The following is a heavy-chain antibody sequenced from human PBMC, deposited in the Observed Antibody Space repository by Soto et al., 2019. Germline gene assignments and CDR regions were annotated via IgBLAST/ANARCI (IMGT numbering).Heavy chain of an antibody. Sequence: GGSLRLSCAASGFTFSSYSMNWVRQAPGKGLEWVSSISSSSSYIYYADSVKGRFTISRGNAKNSLYLQMNSLRAEDTAVYYCARGADYYYYGMDVWGQGTTVTVSS. CDR3: ARGADYYYYGMDV. V-gene: IGHV3-21*01. CDR1: GFTFSSYS. CDR2: ISSSSSYI. J-gene: IGHJ6*02.